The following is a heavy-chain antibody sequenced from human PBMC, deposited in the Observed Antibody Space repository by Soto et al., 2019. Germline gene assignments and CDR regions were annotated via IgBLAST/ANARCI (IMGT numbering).Heavy chain of an antibody. CDR1: GGSFSGYC. CDR3: ARGTDIVLMVYAVEPNWFDP. Sequence: PSETLSLTCAVYGGSFSGYCWSWIRQPPGKGLEWIGEINHSGSTNYNPSLKSRVTISVDTSKNQFSLKLSSVTAADTAVYYCARGTDIVLMVYAVEPNWFDPWGQGTLVTVSS. CDR2: INHSGST. V-gene: IGHV4-34*01. J-gene: IGHJ5*02. D-gene: IGHD2-8*01.